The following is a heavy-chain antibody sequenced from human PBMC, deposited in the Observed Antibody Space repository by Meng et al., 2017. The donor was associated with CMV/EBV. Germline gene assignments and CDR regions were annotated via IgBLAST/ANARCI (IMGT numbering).Heavy chain of an antibody. V-gene: IGHV3-33*06. CDR3: AKAYYDFWSGYPGNLIDY. D-gene: IGHD3-3*01. CDR2: IWYDGSSK. CDR1: GFTFSSYG. J-gene: IGHJ4*02. Sequence: SLKISCAASGFTFSSYGMHWVRQAPGKRLGWVAVIWYDGSSKYYADSVKGRFPISRDNSKTTLYLQMNSLRAEDTAVYYWAKAYYDFWSGYPGNLIDYWGQGTLVTVSS.